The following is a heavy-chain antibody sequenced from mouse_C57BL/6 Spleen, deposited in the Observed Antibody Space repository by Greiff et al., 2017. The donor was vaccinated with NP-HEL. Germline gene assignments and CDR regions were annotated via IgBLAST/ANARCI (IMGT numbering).Heavy chain of an antibody. Sequence: VQLQQSGPELVKPGASVKISCKASGYSFTSYYIHWVKQRPGQGLEWIGWIYPGSGNTKYNEKFKGKATLTADTSSSTAYMQLSSLTSEDSAVYYCEGVFGSSYEGWYFDVWGTGTTVTVSS. D-gene: IGHD1-1*01. CDR2: IYPGSGNT. J-gene: IGHJ1*03. V-gene: IGHV1-66*01. CDR3: EGVFGSSYEGWYFDV. CDR1: GYSFTSYY.